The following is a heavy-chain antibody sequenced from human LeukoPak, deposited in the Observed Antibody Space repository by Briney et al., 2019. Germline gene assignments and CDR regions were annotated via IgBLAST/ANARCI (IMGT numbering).Heavy chain of an antibody. J-gene: IGHJ5*02. CDR2: INHSGST. V-gene: IGHV4-34*01. CDR1: GGSFSGYY. CDR3: ARAYSYGSYNWFDP. D-gene: IGHD5-18*01. Sequence: SETLSLTCAVYGGSFSGYYWSWIRQPPGKGLEWIGEINHSGSTNYNPSLKSRVTISVDTSKNQFSLKLSSVTAADTAVYCCARAYSYGSYNWFDPWGQGTLVTVSS.